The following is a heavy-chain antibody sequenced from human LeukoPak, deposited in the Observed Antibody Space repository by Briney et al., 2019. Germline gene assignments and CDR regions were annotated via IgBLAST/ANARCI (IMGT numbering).Heavy chain of an antibody. CDR3: AKDIRDSSLESFYFDY. J-gene: IGHJ4*02. Sequence: PGGSLRLSCAASGFTFSSYAMSWVRQAPGKGLEWVSAISGSGGSTYYADSVKGRFTISRDNSKNTLYLQMNSLRAEDTAVYYCAKDIRDSSLESFYFDYWGQGTLVTVSS. CDR2: ISGSGGST. D-gene: IGHD6-13*01. V-gene: IGHV3-23*01. CDR1: GFTFSSYA.